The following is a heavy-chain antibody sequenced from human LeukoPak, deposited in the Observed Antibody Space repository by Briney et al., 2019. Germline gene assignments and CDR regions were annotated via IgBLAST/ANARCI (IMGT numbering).Heavy chain of an antibody. CDR2: INHDGSST. CDR3: AKKATVTTSSTYYFDY. Sequence: GGSLRLSCATSGFTFTTFWMHWVRQAPGKGLVWVSRINHDGSSTNYADSVKGRFTISRDNAKNTLYLQMNSLRAEDTAVYYCAKKATVTTSSTYYFDYWGQGTLVTVSS. D-gene: IGHD4-17*01. J-gene: IGHJ4*02. V-gene: IGHV3-74*01. CDR1: GFTFTTFW.